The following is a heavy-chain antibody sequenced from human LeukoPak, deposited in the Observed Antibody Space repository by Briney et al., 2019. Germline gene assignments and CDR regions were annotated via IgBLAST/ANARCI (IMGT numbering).Heavy chain of an antibody. CDR1: GGSISSGDYY. CDR3: ARRYSGSSRTDV. Sequence: PSETLSLTCTVSGGSISSGDYYWSWIRQPPGKGLEWIGYIYYSGSTYYNPSLKSRVTISVDTSKNQFSLKLSSVTAADTAVYYCARRYSGSSRTDVWGQGTTVTVSS. V-gene: IGHV4-30-4*01. CDR2: IYYSGST. J-gene: IGHJ6*02. D-gene: IGHD1-26*01.